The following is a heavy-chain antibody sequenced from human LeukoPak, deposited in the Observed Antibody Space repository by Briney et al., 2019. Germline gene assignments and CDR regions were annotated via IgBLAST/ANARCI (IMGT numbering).Heavy chain of an antibody. CDR3: VRHGENGRHHAYFDY. Sequence: PSETLYLTCTVSGCSLNNYYWAWIRQAAGRGLEWIAYSYYSGGTNYNSSLKSRVTISVDTSKNQCSLKVTSVTAGDTDIYYCVRHGENGRHHAYFDYWGHGALVTVSS. CDR1: GCSLNNYY. D-gene: IGHD3-10*01. CDR2: SYYSGGT. J-gene: IGHJ4*01. V-gene: IGHV4-59*08.